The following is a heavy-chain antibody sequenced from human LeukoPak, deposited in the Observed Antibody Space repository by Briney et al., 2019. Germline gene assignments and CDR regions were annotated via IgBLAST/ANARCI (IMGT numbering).Heavy chain of an antibody. V-gene: IGHV1-69*13. CDR3: VAYQLLRRGFDP. CDR2: IIPIFGTA. CDR1: GGTFSSYA. J-gene: IGHJ5*02. D-gene: IGHD2-2*01. Sequence: SVKVSCKASGGTFSSYAISWVRQAPGQGLEWMGGIIPIFGTANYAQKFQGRVTITADESTSTAYMELSSVRSEDTAVYYCVAYQLLRRGFDPWGQGTLVTVSS.